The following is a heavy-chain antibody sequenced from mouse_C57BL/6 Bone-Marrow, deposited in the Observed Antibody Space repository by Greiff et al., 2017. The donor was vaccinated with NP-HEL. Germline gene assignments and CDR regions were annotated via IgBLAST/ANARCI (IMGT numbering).Heavy chain of an antibody. CDR2: IYPRSGNT. Sequence: VKLLESGAELARPGASVKLSCKASGYTFTSYGISWVKQRTGQGLEWIGEIYPRSGNTYYNEKFKGKATLTADKSSSTAYMELRSLTSEDSAVYFCARKEGRKSYFDYWGQGTTLTVSS. CDR1: GYTFTSYG. V-gene: IGHV1-81*01. J-gene: IGHJ2*01. CDR3: ARKEGRKSYFDY.